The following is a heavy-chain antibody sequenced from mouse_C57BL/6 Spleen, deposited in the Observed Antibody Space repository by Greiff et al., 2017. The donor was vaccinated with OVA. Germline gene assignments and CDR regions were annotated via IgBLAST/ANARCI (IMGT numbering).Heavy chain of an antibody. Sequence: QVQLQQPGAELVKPGASVKMSCKASGYTFTSYWITWLKQRPGQGLEWIGDIYPGSGSTNYNEKFKSKATLTVDTSSSTAYMQLSSLTSEDSAVYYCARYDYDALYFDYWGQGTTLTVSS. V-gene: IGHV1-55*01. CDR1: GYTFTSYW. D-gene: IGHD2-4*01. CDR3: ARYDYDALYFDY. CDR2: IYPGSGST. J-gene: IGHJ2*01.